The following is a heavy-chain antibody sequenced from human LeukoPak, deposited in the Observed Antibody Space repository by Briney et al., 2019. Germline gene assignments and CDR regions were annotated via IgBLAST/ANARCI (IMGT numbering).Heavy chain of an antibody. D-gene: IGHD3-10*01. V-gene: IGHV3-7*01. J-gene: IGHJ3*02. CDR3: ARSYRGPSAFDI. Sequence: GGSLRLSCAASGFTFSNYWMSWVRQAPGKGLEWVANVNQDGSEKHYVDSVKGRFTISRDNAQNSLSLQINSLRAEDTAVYYCARSYRGPSAFDIWGQGTMVSVSS. CDR2: VNQDGSEK. CDR1: GFTFSNYW.